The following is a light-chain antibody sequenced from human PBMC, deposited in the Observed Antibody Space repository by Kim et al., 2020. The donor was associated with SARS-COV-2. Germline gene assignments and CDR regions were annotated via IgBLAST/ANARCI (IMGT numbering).Light chain of an antibody. CDR2: YDS. CDR1: NIGSKS. CDR3: QVWDSSSYHWV. Sequence: SYELTQPPSVSVAPGKTDRITCGGNNIGSKSVHWYQQKPGQAPVLVIYYDSDRPSGIPERFSGSNSGNTATLTISRVEAGDEADYYCQVWDSSSYHWVFGGRT. J-gene: IGLJ3*02. V-gene: IGLV3-21*04.